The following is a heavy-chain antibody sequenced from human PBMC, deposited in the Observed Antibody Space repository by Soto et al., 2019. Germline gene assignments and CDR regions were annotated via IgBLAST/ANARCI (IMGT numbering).Heavy chain of an antibody. D-gene: IGHD3-16*02. CDR2: IYWDDDK. CDR3: AHIRFGGVISRTFDI. J-gene: IGHJ3*02. V-gene: IGHV2-5*02. CDR1: GFSLSTSGVG. Sequence: QITLKESGPTLVKPTQTLTLTCTFSGFSLSTSGVGVGWIRQPPGKALEWLALIYWDDDKRYSTSLKSRLTITKDTSKNQVVLTMTNMDPVDTATYYCAHIRFGGVISRTFDIWGQGTMVTVSS.